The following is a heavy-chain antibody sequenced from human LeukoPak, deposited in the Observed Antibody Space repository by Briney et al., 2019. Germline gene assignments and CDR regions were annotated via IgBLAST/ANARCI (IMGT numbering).Heavy chain of an antibody. J-gene: IGHJ2*01. CDR1: GFTFSRYS. CDR2: ISSGSSYI. D-gene: IGHD3-16*02. CDR3: AGSDTIGYTPREWDYWYFDL. V-gene: IGHV3-21*01. Sequence: GGSLRLSCAASGFTFSRYSMNWVRQAPGKGLEWVSSISSGSSYIYYADSVKGGFTISRDNAKKLLYLQMNTLRAEDTAVYYCAGSDTIGYTPREWDYWYFDLWGRGTLVTVSS.